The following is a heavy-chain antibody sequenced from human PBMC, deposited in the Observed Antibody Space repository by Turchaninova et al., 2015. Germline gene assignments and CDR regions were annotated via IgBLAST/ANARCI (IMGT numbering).Heavy chain of an antibody. J-gene: IGHJ3*02. CDR2: ISGSGGST. D-gene: IGHD2-2*01. Sequence: EVQLLESGGGLVQPGGSLRLSCAASGFTFSSYAMSWVRQAPGKGLEWVSAISGSGGSTYYADSVKGRFTISRDNSKKTLYLQMNSLRAEDTAVYYCAKGPYCSSTSCYLNDAFDIWGQGTMVTVSS. V-gene: IGHV3-23*01. CDR3: AKGPYCSSTSCYLNDAFDI. CDR1: GFTFSSYA.